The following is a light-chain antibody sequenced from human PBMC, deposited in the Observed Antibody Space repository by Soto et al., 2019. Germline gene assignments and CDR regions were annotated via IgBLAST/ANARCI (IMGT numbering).Light chain of an antibody. J-gene: IGLJ2*01. CDR2: EVT. Sequence: QSALTQPASVSGSPGQSITISCTGTNNDVGAYPYVSWYQQHPGTAPKLIIYEVTNRPSGISDRFSGSKSGNTASLTISGLQAEDESDYYCSSFATSGTTVIFDGGTKVTVL. V-gene: IGLV2-14*01. CDR1: NNDVGAYPY. CDR3: SSFATSGTTVI.